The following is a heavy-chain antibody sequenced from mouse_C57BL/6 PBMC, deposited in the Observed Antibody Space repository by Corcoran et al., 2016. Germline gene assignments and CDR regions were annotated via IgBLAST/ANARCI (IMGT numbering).Heavy chain of an antibody. V-gene: IGHV12-3*02. CDR1: GGSFSGYY. CDR2: INHSGST. D-gene: IGHD3-1*01. Sequence: QVQLQQWGAGLLKPSETLSLTCAVYGGSFSGYYWSWIRQPPGKGLEWIGEINHSGSTNYNPSLKSRVTISVDTSKNQFSLKLSSVTAADTAVYYCAGGGGFGEVVWGEGTTVTVSS. CDR3: AGGGGFGEVV. J-gene: IGHJ1*01.